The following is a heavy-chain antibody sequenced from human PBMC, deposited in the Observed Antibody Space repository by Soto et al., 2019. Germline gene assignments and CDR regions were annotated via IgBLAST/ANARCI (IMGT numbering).Heavy chain of an antibody. J-gene: IGHJ4*02. Sequence: QVQLQESGPGLVKPSETLSLTCTVSGGSISSYYWSWIRQPPGKGLEWIGYTYYSGSTNYNPSLKSRVTISVDTSNNQVSLKLSSVTAADTAVYYCARGRGYGTGSYDFWGQGTLVTVSS. V-gene: IGHV4-59*01. CDR2: TYYSGST. D-gene: IGHD3-10*01. CDR3: ARGRGYGTGSYDF. CDR1: GGSISSYY.